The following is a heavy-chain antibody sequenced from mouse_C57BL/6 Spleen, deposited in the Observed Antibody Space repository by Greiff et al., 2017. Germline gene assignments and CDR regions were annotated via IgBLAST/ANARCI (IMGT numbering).Heavy chain of an antibody. Sequence: DVHLVESGGGLVKPGGSLKLSCAASGFTFSDYGMHWVRQAPEKGLEWVAYISSGSSTISYADTVKGRFTITRDNAKNTQFLQMTSLRSEDTAMYYCASYVPFAYWGQGILVTVSA. J-gene: IGHJ3*01. D-gene: IGHD2-12*01. CDR1: GFTFSDYG. CDR3: ASYVPFAY. CDR2: ISSGSSTI. V-gene: IGHV5-17*01.